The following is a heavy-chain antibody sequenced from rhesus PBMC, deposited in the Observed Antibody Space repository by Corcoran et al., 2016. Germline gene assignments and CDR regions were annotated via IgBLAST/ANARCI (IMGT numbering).Heavy chain of an antibody. CDR3: AREYWITGTTAYGLDS. Sequence: QLQLQESGPGLVKPSETLSLTCAVPGGPISSNYWSWSRQPPGKGLEWIGRISGSSGGTDYNPSLKSRVTISTGTSKNQFSLKLSSVTAADTAVYYCAREYWITGTTAYGLDSWGQGVVVTVSS. V-gene: IGHV4-173*01. CDR2: ISGSSGGT. J-gene: IGHJ6*01. D-gene: IGHD1-26*01. CDR1: GGPISSNY.